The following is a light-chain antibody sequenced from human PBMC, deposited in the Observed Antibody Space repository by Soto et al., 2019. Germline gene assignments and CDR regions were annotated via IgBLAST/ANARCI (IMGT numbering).Light chain of an antibody. CDR1: SSDVGRYNY. CDR2: EVS. J-gene: IGLJ1*01. Sequence: QSALTQPASVSGSPGQSITISCTGTSSDVGRYNYVSWYQQHPGKAPKLMIYEVSNRPSGVSNRFSGSKSGNTASLTISGLQAEGEADYYCTSYTNSNTYVFGTGTKLTVL. CDR3: TSYTNSNTYV. V-gene: IGLV2-14*01.